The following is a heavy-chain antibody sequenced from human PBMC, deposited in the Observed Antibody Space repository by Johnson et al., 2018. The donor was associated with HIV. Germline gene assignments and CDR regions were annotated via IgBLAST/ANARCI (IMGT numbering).Heavy chain of an antibody. D-gene: IGHD6-13*01. V-gene: IGHV3-66*02. CDR3: ARVGQLARTHAFDI. J-gene: IGHJ3*02. CDR2: IYSGGST. CDR1: GFNVSDNY. Sequence: VQLVESGGALVQPGGSLRLSCAGSGFNVSDNYMSWVRQAPGKGLEWVSVIYSGGSTYYADSVKGRFTISRDNSKNTVYLQMNSLRAEDTAVYYCARVGQLARTHAFDIWGQGTMVTVSS.